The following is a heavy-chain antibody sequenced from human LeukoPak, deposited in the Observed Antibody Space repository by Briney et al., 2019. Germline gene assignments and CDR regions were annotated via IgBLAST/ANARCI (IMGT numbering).Heavy chain of an antibody. CDR2: IYRGGNT. J-gene: IGHJ2*01. CDR1: GLTVTSDH. Sequence: GGSLRLSCAASGLTVTSDHMTWVRQAPGKGLEWVSDIYRGGNTYYADSVKGRFTISRDNAKNSLYLQMNSLRAEDTAVYYCARVPFDWCPFDLWGRGTLVTVSS. V-gene: IGHV3-66*01. CDR3: ARVPFDWCPFDL. D-gene: IGHD3-9*01.